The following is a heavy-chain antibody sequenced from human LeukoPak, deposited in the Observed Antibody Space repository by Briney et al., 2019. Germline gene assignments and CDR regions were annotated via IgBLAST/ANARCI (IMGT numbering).Heavy chain of an antibody. CDR2: ISAYNGNT. V-gene: IGHV1-18*04. CDR1: GYTFSGYY. D-gene: IGHD3-10*01. Sequence: ASVKVSCEASGYTFSGYYIHWVRQAPGQGLEWMGWISAYNGNTNYAQKLQGRVTMTTDTSTSTAYMDLRSLRSDDTAVYYCARDQFYRPYRGEAISFDYWGQGTLVTVSS. CDR3: ARDQFYRPYRGEAISFDY. J-gene: IGHJ4*02.